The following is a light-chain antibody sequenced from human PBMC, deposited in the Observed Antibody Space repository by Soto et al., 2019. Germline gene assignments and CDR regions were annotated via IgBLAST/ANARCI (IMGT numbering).Light chain of an antibody. V-gene: IGKV3-20*01. J-gene: IGKJ3*01. CDR3: QQYGSSPFT. Sequence: ESVLTQSPGTLSMSPGERATLSCRASQSVSSSYSAWYQQKPGQAPRLLIYGESRRATGIPDRFSGSGSGTDFTLTISRLEPEDFAVYYCQQYGSSPFTFGPGTKVDIK. CDR1: QSVSSSY. CDR2: GES.